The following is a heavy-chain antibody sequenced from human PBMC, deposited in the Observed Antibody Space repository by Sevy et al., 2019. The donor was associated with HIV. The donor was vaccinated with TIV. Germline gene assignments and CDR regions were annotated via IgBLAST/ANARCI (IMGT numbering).Heavy chain of an antibody. CDR3: ARRGGLVDGGMDV. J-gene: IGHJ6*02. D-gene: IGHD2-8*02. V-gene: IGHV4-61*01. CDR1: SGSVSSGSFY. CDR2: IYYNGRT. Sequence: QSQTLSLTCTVSSGSVSSGSFYWSWIRQPPGSGLECIGYIYYNGRTNYNPSLRSRVTISIDTSKNQFSLNLSSVTAADTAVYYCARRGGLVDGGMDVWGQGTTVTVSS.